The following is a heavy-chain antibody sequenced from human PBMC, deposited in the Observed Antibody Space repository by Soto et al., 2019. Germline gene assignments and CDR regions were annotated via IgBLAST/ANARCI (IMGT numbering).Heavy chain of an antibody. CDR1: GVSISSYY. D-gene: IGHD3-10*01. V-gene: IGHV4-59*01. CDR2: VFYSGST. J-gene: IGHJ4*02. Sequence: SETLSLTCTVSGVSISSYYWSWIRQPPGKGLEWIGYVFYSGSTNYNPSLKSRVTISADTSKNQFSLTVNSMTAADTAVYYCGGSRREAVDGFILHFWGQGTLVTVSS. CDR3: GGSRREAVDGFILHF.